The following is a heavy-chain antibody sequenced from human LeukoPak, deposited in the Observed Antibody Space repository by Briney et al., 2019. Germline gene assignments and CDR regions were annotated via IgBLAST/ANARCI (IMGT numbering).Heavy chain of an antibody. J-gene: IGHJ4*02. D-gene: IGHD1-26*01. CDR2: IYYSGSTT. CDR3: VRRTSGSYSDY. Sequence: PSETLSLTCAVSGGSISSSNWWSWVRQPPGKGLEWIGSIYYSGSTTSYNPSLKSRVTISVDTSKNQFSLKLNSVTAADTAVYYCVRRTSGSYSDYWGQGTLVTVSS. CDR1: GGSISSSNW. V-gene: IGHV4-39*01.